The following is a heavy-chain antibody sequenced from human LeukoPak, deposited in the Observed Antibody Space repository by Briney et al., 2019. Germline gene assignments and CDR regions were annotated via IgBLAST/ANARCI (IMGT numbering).Heavy chain of an antibody. CDR1: GGSISSHF. CDR3: ARLLDNDSSGDPDTFDM. V-gene: IGHV4-59*11. Sequence: PSEALSLTCTVSGGSISSHFWSWLRQPPGKGLEWIGYIYYSGRTRYNPSLQSRVTISIDTSENNFSLKLTSVTAADTALYYCARLLDNDSSGDPDTFDMWGQGTVVTVSS. CDR2: IYYSGRT. J-gene: IGHJ3*02. D-gene: IGHD3-22*01.